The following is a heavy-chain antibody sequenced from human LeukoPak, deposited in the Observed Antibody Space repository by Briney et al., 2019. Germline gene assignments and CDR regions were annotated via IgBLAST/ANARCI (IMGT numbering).Heavy chain of an antibody. CDR1: GYTFTSYY. V-gene: IGHV1-46*01. CDR2: INPSGGST. CDR3: ARGDLTYYYDSSGPNGY. Sequence: ASVKVSCKASGYTFTSYYMHWVRQAPRQGLEWMGIINPSGGSTSYAQKFQGRVTMTRDTSTSTVYMELSSLRSEDTAVYYCARGDLTYYYDSSGPNGYWGQRTLVTVSS. J-gene: IGHJ4*02. D-gene: IGHD3-22*01.